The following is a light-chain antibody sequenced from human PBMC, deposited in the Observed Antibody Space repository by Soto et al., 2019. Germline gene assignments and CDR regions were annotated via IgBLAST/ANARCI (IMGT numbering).Light chain of an antibody. Sequence: EIVMTQSPATLSVSPGERATLSCRASQSVGSNLAGYQQKPGQAPRLLIYGASTRATGIPARFSGSGSGTEFTLTISSVQSEDFAIYCCQQYNNWPPDRTFGQGTKVEIK. V-gene: IGKV3-15*01. CDR3: QQYNNWPPDRT. J-gene: IGKJ1*01. CDR2: GAS. CDR1: QSVGSN.